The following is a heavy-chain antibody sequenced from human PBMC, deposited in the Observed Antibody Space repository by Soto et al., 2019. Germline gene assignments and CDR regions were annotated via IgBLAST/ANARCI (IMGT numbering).Heavy chain of an antibody. D-gene: IGHD1-26*01. V-gene: IGHV1-58*01. CDR3: AAEGATPDTFDI. Sequence: ASVKVSWKASGFTFTSSAVQWVRQARGQRLEWIGWIVVGSGNTNYAQKFRERVTITRDMSTSTAYMELSSLRSEDTAVYYCAAEGATPDTFDIWGQGTMVTVSS. J-gene: IGHJ3*02. CDR2: IVVGSGNT. CDR1: GFTFTSSA.